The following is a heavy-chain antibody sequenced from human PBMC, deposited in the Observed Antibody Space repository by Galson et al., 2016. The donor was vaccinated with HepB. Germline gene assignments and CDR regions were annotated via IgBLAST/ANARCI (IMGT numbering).Heavy chain of an antibody. J-gene: IGHJ3*01. V-gene: IGHV5-51*01. D-gene: IGHD3-22*01. CDR3: ATTRPRGGSYFCSFDF. CDR1: GYNFPDDW. Sequence: QSGAEVKKPGESLKISCKVSGYNFPDDWIGWVRQVPGKGLEWMGIIYVPFDSDTRYSPSFLGQVTLSLDKSKTTAYLQWSSLKASDTALYYCATTRPRGGSYFCSFDFWGQGTRVTVTS. CDR2: IYVPFDSDT.